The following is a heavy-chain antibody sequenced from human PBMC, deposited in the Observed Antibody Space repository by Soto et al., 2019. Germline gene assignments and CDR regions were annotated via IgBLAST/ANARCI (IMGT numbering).Heavy chain of an antibody. D-gene: IGHD5-12*01. CDR3: ARSGLDMGYYYYGMDV. CDR2: ISYDGSNK. J-gene: IGHJ6*02. Sequence: PGGSLRLSCAASGFTFSSYGMHWVRQAPGKGLEWVAVISYDGSNKYYADSVKGRFTISRDNSKNTLYLQMNSLRAEDTAVYYCARSGLDMGYYYYGMDVWGQGTTVTVSS. V-gene: IGHV3-30*03. CDR1: GFTFSSYG.